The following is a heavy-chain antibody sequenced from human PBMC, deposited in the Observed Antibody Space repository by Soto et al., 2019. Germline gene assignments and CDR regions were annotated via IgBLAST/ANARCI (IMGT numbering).Heavy chain of an antibody. J-gene: IGHJ6*02. V-gene: IGHV1-69*12. D-gene: IGHD3-16*02. CDR1: GGTFSSYA. CDR2: IIPIFGTA. Sequence: QVQLVQSGAEVKKPGSSVKVSCKASGGTFSSYAISWVRQAPGQGLEWMGGIIPIFGTANYAQKFQGRVTVTADESTSTAYMELSSLRSEATAVYYCARQFEVISYYYYGMDVWGQGTTVTVSS. CDR3: ARQFEVISYYYYGMDV.